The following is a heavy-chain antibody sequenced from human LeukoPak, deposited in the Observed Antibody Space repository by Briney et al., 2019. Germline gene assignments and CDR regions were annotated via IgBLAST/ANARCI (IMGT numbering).Heavy chain of an antibody. CDR2: IYPGDSDT. J-gene: IGHJ4*02. CDR1: GYIFTSYW. CDR3: ARYSSGWRRYYFDY. V-gene: IGHV5-51*01. Sequence: GESLQISCQGSGYIFTSYWIGWGRQLPGKGLERMGIIYPGDSDTRYSPSFQGQVTISADKSISTAYLQWSSLKASDTAMYYCARYSSGWRRYYFDYWGQGTLVTVSS. D-gene: IGHD6-19*01.